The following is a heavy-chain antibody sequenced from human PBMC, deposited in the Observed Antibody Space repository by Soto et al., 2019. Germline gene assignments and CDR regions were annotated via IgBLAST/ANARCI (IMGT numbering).Heavy chain of an antibody. V-gene: IGHV4-31*03. Sequence: QVPLQESGPGLVKPSQTLSLTCTVSGGSIGSGSYYWSWIRQHPGKGLEWIGYINYSGSTFYIPSLKSRVTTSIDTSTNQFSLKLSSVTAADTAVYYCARAGYDRDGGGYYYFDYWGQGTLVTVSS. CDR1: GGSIGSGSYY. CDR3: ARAGYDRDGGGYYYFDY. CDR2: INYSGST. D-gene: IGHD3-22*01. J-gene: IGHJ4*02.